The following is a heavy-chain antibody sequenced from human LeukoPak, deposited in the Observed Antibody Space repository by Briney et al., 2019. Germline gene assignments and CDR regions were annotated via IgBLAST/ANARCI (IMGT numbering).Heavy chain of an antibody. D-gene: IGHD3-22*01. J-gene: IGHJ5*02. Sequence: PSETLSLTCAVYGGSFSGYYWSWIRQPPGKGLEWIGEINHGGSPNYNPSLKSRGTISVDRSKNQFSLKLTSVTAADTAVYYCARVKYDYDSSRFDPWGQGTLVTVSS. CDR3: ARVKYDYDSSRFDP. CDR2: INHGGSP. CDR1: GGSFSGYY. V-gene: IGHV4-34*01.